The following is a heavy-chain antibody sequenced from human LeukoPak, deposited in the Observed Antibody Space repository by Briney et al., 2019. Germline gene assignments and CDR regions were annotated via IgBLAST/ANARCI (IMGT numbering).Heavy chain of an antibody. J-gene: IGHJ3*02. Sequence: GGSLRLSXAASGFTFDDYAMHWVRQAPGKGLEWVSLISGDGGSTYYADSVKGRFTISRDNSKNSLYLRMNSLRTEDTALYYCAKAPAIAVDVAFDIWGQGTMVTVSS. CDR3: AKAPAIAVDVAFDI. D-gene: IGHD6-19*01. V-gene: IGHV3-43*02. CDR1: GFTFDDYA. CDR2: ISGDGGST.